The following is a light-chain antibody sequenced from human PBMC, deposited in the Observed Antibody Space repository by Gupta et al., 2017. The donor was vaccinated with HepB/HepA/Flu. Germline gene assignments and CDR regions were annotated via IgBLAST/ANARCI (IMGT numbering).Light chain of an antibody. CDR3: SAYTSSIGVV. CDR2: DVS. J-gene: IGLJ2*01. CDR1: SSDVGGYNY. V-gene: IGLV2-14*01. Sequence: QSALTQPASVSGSPGQSITISCTGTSSDVGGYNYVYWYQQHPGKAPKLMIYDVSNRPSGVSIRFSGSKSGNTASLTISGPQAEDEADYYCSAYTSSIGVVFGGGTKLTVL.